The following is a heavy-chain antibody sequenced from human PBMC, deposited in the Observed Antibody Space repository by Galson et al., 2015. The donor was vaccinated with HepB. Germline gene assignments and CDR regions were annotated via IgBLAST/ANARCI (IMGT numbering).Heavy chain of an antibody. CDR2: ISYDGSNK. V-gene: IGHV3-30*18. Sequence: RLSCAASGFTFSSYGMHWVRQAPGKGLEWVAVISYDGSNKYYADSVKGRFTISRDNSKNTLYLQMNSLRAEDTAVYYCAKDRSPLLWFRDVYFDYWGQGTLVTVSS. CDR3: AKDRSPLLWFRDVYFDY. D-gene: IGHD3-10*01. CDR1: GFTFSSYG. J-gene: IGHJ4*02.